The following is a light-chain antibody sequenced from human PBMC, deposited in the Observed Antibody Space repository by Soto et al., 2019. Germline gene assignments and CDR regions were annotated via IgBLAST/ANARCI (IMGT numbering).Light chain of an antibody. CDR3: QQYGSSGT. Sequence: EIVLTQSPGTLSLSPGERATRSCRASQSVSSNSLAWYQQKPGQAPRLLIYGASSRATGIPDRFSGSGSGTDFTLTISRLEPEDFAVYYCQQYGSSGTFGQGTKVDI. CDR1: QSVSSNS. CDR2: GAS. J-gene: IGKJ1*01. V-gene: IGKV3-20*01.